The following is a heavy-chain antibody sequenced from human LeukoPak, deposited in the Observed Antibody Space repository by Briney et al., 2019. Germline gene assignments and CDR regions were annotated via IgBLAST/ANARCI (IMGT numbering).Heavy chain of an antibody. V-gene: IGHV3-23*01. CDR1: AFTFSTYA. J-gene: IGHJ4*02. CDR3: ARFGIAAAAYDY. CDR2: ISNSGGST. Sequence: GGSLRLSCAASAFTFSTYAMSWVRQAPGKGLEWVSGISNSGGSTPYADSVRGRFTISRDNSKNTLYLQMNSLRAEDTAVYYCARFGIAAAAYDYWGQGTLVTVSS. D-gene: IGHD6-13*01.